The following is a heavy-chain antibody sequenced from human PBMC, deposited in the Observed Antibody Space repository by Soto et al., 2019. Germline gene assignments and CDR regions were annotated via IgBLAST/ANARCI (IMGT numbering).Heavy chain of an antibody. V-gene: IGHV3-30-3*01. CDR1: GFTFSSYA. D-gene: IGHD1-26*01. CDR3: ARDLSVGATPYYYGMDV. J-gene: IGHJ6*02. Sequence: QVQLVESGGGVVQPGRSLRLSCAASGFTFSSYAMHWVRQAPGKGLEWVAVISYDGSNKYYADSVKGRFTISRDNSENTLYLQMNSLRAEDTAVYYCARDLSVGATPYYYGMDVWGQGTTVTVSS. CDR2: ISYDGSNK.